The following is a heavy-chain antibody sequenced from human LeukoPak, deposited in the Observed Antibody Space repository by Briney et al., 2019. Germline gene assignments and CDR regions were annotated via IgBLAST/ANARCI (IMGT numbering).Heavy chain of an antibody. CDR3: AKDRAELWLLGGMDV. V-gene: IGHV3-30*18. D-gene: IGHD5-18*01. CDR2: ISYDGSNK. Sequence: PGRSLRLSCAASGFTFSSYGMHWVRQAPGKGLEWVAVISYDGSNKYYADSVKGRFTISRDNSKNTLYLQMNSLRAEDTAVYYCAKDRAELWLLGGMDVWGQGTTVTVSS. J-gene: IGHJ6*02. CDR1: GFTFSSYG.